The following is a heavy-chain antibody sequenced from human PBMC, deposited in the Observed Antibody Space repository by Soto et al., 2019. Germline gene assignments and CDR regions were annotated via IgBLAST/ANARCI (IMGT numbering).Heavy chain of an antibody. CDR3: TRGLTVVTPAYFLSFDY. Sequence: GGSLRLSCTASGFTFGDYAMSWFRQAPGKGLEWVGFIRSKAYGGTTEYAASVKGRFTISRDDSKSIAYLQMNSLKTEDTAVYYCTRGLTVVTPAYFLSFDYWGQGTLVTVSS. V-gene: IGHV3-49*03. J-gene: IGHJ4*02. CDR1: GFTFGDYA. D-gene: IGHD2-21*02. CDR2: IRSKAYGGTT.